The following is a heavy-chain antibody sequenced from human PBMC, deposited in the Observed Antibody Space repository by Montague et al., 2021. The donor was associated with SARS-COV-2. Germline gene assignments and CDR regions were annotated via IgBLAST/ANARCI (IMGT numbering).Heavy chain of an antibody. V-gene: IGHV3-74*01. CDR2: IKPDGTST. Sequence: SLSLSLSASGFTFRSYWMRWVRQVPGRGPIWVSRIKPDGTSTNYAASVKGRFTISRDNAKNTLSLQLNNLRAEDTAVYYCVRPLWFGDSDYFFDSWGQGTLVTVS. J-gene: IGHJ4*02. D-gene: IGHD3-10*01. CDR3: VRPLWFGDSDYFFDS. CDR1: GFTFRSYW.